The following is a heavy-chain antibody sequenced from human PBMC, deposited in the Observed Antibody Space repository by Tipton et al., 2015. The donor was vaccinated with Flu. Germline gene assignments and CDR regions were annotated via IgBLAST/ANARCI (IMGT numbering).Heavy chain of an antibody. CDR2: IYYSGST. CDR3: ARAGSAYDFWSCYHTPSFAY. CDR1: GGSISSYY. J-gene: IGHJ4*02. V-gene: IGHV4-59*08. Sequence: TLSLTCTVSGGSISSYYWSWIRQPPGKGLEWIGYIYYSGSTNYNPSLKSRDTIAEDTSKNQFSLKLSSVTAADTAVYYCARAGSAYDFWSCYHTPSFAYWGQGTLVTVST. D-gene: IGHD3-3*01.